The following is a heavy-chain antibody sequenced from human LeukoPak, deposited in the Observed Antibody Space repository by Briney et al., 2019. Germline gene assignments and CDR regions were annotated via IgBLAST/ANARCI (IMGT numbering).Heavy chain of an antibody. CDR1: GFTFSSYG. CDR3: ASAVRGYSYYFDY. J-gene: IGHJ4*02. CDR2: IWYDGSNK. Sequence: GGSLRLSCAASGFTFSSYGMHWVRQAPGKGLEWVAVIWYDGSNKYYADSVKGRFTISRDNSKNTLYLQMNGLRAEDTAVYYCASAVRGYSYYFDYWGQGTLVTVSS. D-gene: IGHD5-18*01. V-gene: IGHV3-33*01.